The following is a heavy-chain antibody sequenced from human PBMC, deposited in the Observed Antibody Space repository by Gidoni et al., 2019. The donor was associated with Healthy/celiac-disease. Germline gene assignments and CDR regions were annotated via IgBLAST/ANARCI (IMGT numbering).Heavy chain of an antibody. Sequence: KASGCTFTGYYMHWVRQAPGQGLEWMGWINPNSGGTNYAQKFQGRVTMTRDTSISTAYMELSRLRSDDTAVYYCARDHRGVIHFDYWGQGTLVTVSS. D-gene: IGHD3-10*01. CDR3: ARDHRGVIHFDY. CDR2: INPNSGGT. J-gene: IGHJ4*02. V-gene: IGHV1-2*02. CDR1: GCTFTGYY.